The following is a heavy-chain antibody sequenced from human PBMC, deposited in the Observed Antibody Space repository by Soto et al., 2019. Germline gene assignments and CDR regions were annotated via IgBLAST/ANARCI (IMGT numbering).Heavy chain of an antibody. J-gene: IGHJ4*02. Sequence: GGSLRLSCAASGFTFSSYGMHWVRQAPGKGLEWVAVISYDGSNKYYADSVKGRFTISRDNSKNTLYLQMNSLRAEDTAVYYCAKPRQITSLLLYYFDYWGQGTLVTVS. CDR3: AKPRQITSLLLYYFDY. D-gene: IGHD2-15*01. CDR2: ISYDGSNK. CDR1: GFTFSSYG. V-gene: IGHV3-30*18.